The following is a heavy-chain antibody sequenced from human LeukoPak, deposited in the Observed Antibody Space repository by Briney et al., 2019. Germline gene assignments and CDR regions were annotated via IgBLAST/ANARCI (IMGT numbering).Heavy chain of an antibody. CDR1: GGTFSSYA. Sequence: GASVKVSCKASGGTFSSYAISWVRQAPGQGLEWMGGIIPIFGTANYAQKFQGRVTITADESTSTAYMELSSLRSEDTAVYYCARDRGPLIGDDAFDIWGQGTMVTVSS. V-gene: IGHV1-69*13. CDR3: ARDRGPLIGDDAFDI. D-gene: IGHD2-21*02. J-gene: IGHJ3*02. CDR2: IIPIFGTA.